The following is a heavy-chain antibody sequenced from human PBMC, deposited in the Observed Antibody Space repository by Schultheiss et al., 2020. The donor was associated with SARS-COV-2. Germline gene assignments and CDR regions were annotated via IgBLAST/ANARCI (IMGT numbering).Heavy chain of an antibody. J-gene: IGHJ6*02. CDR2: INPNSGGT. CDR1: GGTFSSYA. Sequence: ASVKVSCKASGGTFSSYAISWVRQAPGQGLEWMGWINPNSGGTNYAQKFQGRVTMTTDTSTSTAYMELSSLRSEDTAVYYCARDDDYYAMDVWGQGTTVTVSS. V-gene: IGHV1-18*01. CDR3: ARDDDYYAMDV.